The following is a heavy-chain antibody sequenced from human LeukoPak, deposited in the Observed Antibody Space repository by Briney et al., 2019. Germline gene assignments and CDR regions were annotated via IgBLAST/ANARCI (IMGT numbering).Heavy chain of an antibody. D-gene: IGHD3-3*01. J-gene: IGHJ3*02. CDR1: GYSISSGYY. V-gene: IGHV4-38-2*02. Sequence: SETLSLTCTVSGYSISSGYYWGWIRQPPGKGLEWIGSIYHSGSTYYNPSLKSRVTISVDTSKNQFSLKLSSVTAADTAVYYCARSRFLEWLVHDAFDIWGQGAMVTVSS. CDR3: ARSRFLEWLVHDAFDI. CDR2: IYHSGST.